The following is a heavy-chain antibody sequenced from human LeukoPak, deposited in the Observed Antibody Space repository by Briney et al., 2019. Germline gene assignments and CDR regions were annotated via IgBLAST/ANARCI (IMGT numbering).Heavy chain of an antibody. CDR2: ISFSGDNS. D-gene: IGHD5-24*01. CDR3: AKDIQLST. J-gene: IGHJ3*01. V-gene: IGHV3-23*01. Sequence: PGGSLRLSCAASGFNFRDAAMTWVRQAPGKGLEWVALISFSGDNSYYADSVKGRFSVSRDNSENTLFLQMNSLRVEDTARYYCAKDIQLSTWGLGTMVTVSS. CDR1: GFNFRDAA.